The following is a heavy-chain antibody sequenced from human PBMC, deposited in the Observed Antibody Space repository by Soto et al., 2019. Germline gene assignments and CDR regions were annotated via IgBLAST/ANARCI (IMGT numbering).Heavy chain of an antibody. J-gene: IGHJ5*02. CDR1: GDSVSDNSVA. D-gene: IGHD2-2*01. V-gene: IGHV6-1*01. CDR2: TYYRSKWHY. CDR3: ARDRDIVVVPAAFWFDP. Sequence: QTLSLTCAISGDSVSDNSVAWNWVRQSPSRGLEWLGRTYYRSKWHYDYAPSVRSRITINPDTSKNHFSLQLNSVSPEDTAVYYCARDRDIVVVPAAFWFDPWGQGTLVTVSS.